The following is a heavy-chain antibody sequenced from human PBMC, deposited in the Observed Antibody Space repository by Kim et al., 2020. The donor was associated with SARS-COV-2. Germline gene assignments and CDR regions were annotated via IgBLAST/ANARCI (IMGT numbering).Heavy chain of an antibody. CDR1: GFTFSIYS. CDR3: AREDSDSDPGPH. CDR2: INSVSSDI. J-gene: IGHJ4*02. Sequence: GGSLRLSCAASGFTFSIYSMNWVRQAPGKGLEWVSSINSVSSDIAYADSAKGRFTISRDNAKSSLYLQMNSLRAEDTGVYYCAREDSDSDPGPHWGQGAL. D-gene: IGHD2-15*01. V-gene: IGHV3-21*01.